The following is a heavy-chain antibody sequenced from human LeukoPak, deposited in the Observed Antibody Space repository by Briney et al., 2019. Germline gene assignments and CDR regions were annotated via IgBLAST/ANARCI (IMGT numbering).Heavy chain of an antibody. CDR1: GYSISSGYY. D-gene: IGHD3-9*01. Sequence: SETLSLTCTVSGYSISSGYYWGWIRQPPGKGLEWIGSIYYSGSTYYNPSLKSRVTISVDTSKNQFSLKLSSVTAADTAVYYCARHRLVTKYYFDYWGQGTLVTVSS. V-gene: IGHV4-38-2*02. J-gene: IGHJ4*02. CDR2: IYYSGST. CDR3: ARHRLVTKYYFDY.